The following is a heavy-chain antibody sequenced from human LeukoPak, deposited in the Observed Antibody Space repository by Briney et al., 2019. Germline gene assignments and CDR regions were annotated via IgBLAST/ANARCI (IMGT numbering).Heavy chain of an antibody. V-gene: IGHV3-48*03. D-gene: IGHD3-10*01. CDR2: ISSRATAI. CDR3: ARDFGRYFFDY. CDR1: GFTFSSYE. J-gene: IGHJ4*02. Sequence: GRSLRLSCAASGFTFSSYEMNWVRQAPGKGLGWVSYISSRATAIYYAGSVKGRFTISRDNAKNSLYLQMNSLRAEDTAVYYCARDFGRYFFDYWGQGTLVTVSS.